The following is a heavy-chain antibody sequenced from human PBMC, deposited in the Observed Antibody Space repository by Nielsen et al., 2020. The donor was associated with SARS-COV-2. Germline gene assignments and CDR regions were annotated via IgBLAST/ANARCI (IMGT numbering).Heavy chain of an antibody. V-gene: IGHV3-11*05. Sequence: GGSLRLSCSASAFTFSDFYMSWIRQAPGKGLEWVSYISGSSSYTNYTDSVKGRFTISRDNAKNSLYLQMNSLSAEDTAVYYCARELSAFLAVSGGDYFDYWGQGTLVPVSS. D-gene: IGHD6-19*01. J-gene: IGHJ4*02. CDR2: ISGSSSYT. CDR3: ARELSAFLAVSGGDYFDY. CDR1: AFTFSDFY.